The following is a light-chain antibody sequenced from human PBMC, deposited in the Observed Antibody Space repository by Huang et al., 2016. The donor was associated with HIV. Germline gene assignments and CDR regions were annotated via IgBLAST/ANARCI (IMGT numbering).Light chain of an antibody. CDR3: HQSSSLPYT. V-gene: IGKV6-21*02. Sequence: EIVLTQSPDFQSVTPKEKITLTSRASQNIGNSLHWYQQKPDQSPQLLIKYASQTIAGVPSRFSGSGSGTDFTLTINTPEAGDAATYYCHQSSSLPYTFGQGTKLEIK. CDR2: YAS. J-gene: IGKJ2*01. CDR1: QNIGNS.